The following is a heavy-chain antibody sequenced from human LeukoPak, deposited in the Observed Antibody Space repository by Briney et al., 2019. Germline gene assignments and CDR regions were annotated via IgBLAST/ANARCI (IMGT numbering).Heavy chain of an antibody. Sequence: PSETLSLTCTVSGGSISSYYWSWIRQPPGKGLEWIGYIYYSGSTNYNPSLKSRVTISVDTSKNQFSLKLSSVTAADTAVYYCARGEPLWFFHAFDVWGQGTMVTVSS. CDR2: IYYSGST. D-gene: IGHD1-14*01. V-gene: IGHV4-59*01. J-gene: IGHJ3*01. CDR1: GGSISSYY. CDR3: ARGEPLWFFHAFDV.